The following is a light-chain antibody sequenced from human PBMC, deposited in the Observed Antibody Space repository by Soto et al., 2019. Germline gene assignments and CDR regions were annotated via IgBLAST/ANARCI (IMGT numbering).Light chain of an antibody. CDR1: SSDVGGYNY. J-gene: IGLJ7*01. CDR2: EVS. Sequence: QSALTQPASVSGSPGQSITISCTGTSSDVGGYNYVSWYQHHPGKAPKLMLYEVSKRPSGVSNRFSGSKPGDTASLIISGLQAEDEADYYCSSYTSTGTVVFGGGTQLTVL. CDR3: SSYTSTGTVV. V-gene: IGLV2-14*01.